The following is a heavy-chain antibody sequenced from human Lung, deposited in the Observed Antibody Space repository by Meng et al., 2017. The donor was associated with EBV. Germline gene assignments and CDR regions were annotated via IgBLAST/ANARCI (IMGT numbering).Heavy chain of an antibody. CDR3: ARAVDTGYFDY. CDR1: GGSISSGCHY. Sequence: QWQEPESGPGPVTPSPTLSLTCTVPGGSISSGCHYWIWIREHPGKGLEWIGYSYYSGSTYYNPSLKSLVSISVDTSNNQFSLKLSSVTAADTAVYYCARAVDTGYFDYWGQGTLVTVSS. J-gene: IGHJ4*02. CDR2: SYYSGST. D-gene: IGHD5-18*01. V-gene: IGHV4-31*01.